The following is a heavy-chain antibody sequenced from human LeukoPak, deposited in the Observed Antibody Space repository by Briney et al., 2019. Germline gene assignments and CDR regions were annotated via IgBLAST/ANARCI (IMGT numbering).Heavy chain of an antibody. V-gene: IGHV1-18*01. CDR3: ARQRSYNWNYYAFDI. D-gene: IGHD1-7*01. Sequence: ASVKVSCKASGYTFTSYGISWVRQAPGQGLEWMGWISAYNGNTNYAQKLQGRVTMTTDTSTSTAYMELRSLRSDDTAVYYCARQRSYNWNYYAFDIWGQGTMVTVSS. CDR2: ISAYNGNT. CDR1: GYTFTSYG. J-gene: IGHJ3*02.